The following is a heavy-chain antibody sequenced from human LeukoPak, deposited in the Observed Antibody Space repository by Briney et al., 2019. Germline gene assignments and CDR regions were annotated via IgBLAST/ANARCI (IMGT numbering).Heavy chain of an antibody. J-gene: IGHJ4*02. CDR2: INPSGDTT. CDR1: GYTFTSYD. V-gene: IGHV1-46*01. CDR3: ASRLQGGSPWYFDY. D-gene: IGHD1-26*01. Sequence: ASVKVSCKASGYTFTSYDINWVRQATGQGLEWIGIINPSGDTTSYAQKFRGRVTLTRDTSTRTLYMELASLTSEDTAMYYCASRLQGGSPWYFDYWGPGTLITVSS.